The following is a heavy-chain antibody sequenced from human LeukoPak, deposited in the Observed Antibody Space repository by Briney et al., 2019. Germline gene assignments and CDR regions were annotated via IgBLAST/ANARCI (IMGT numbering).Heavy chain of an antibody. CDR3: ARERRLWPPDALDY. Sequence: GGSLRLSCAASGFTFDDYVMSWVRQAPGKGLEWVSGINWNGGSTGYADSVKGRFTISRDNAKNSLYLQMNSLRAEDTALYYCARERRLWPPDALDYWGQGTLVTVSS. J-gene: IGHJ4*02. CDR1: GFTFDDYV. D-gene: IGHD4/OR15-4a*01. V-gene: IGHV3-20*04. CDR2: INWNGGST.